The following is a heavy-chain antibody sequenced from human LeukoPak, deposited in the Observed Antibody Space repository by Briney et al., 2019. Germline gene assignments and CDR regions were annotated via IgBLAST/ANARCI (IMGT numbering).Heavy chain of an antibody. CDR1: GFSFRSYA. CDR2: IANDGRDK. CDR3: AKDLGPSRW. V-gene: IGHV3-30*04. J-gene: IGHJ4*02. Sequence: GGSLRLSCAASGFSFRSYAMHWVRQAPGKGLEWVTVIANDGRDKKYADSVRGRFTISRDNSKNTLYLQMNSLRAEDTAVYYCAKDLGPSRWGGQGTLVTVSS. D-gene: IGHD4-23*01.